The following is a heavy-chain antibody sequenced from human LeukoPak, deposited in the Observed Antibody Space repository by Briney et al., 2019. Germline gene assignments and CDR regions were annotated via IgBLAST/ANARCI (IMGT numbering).Heavy chain of an antibody. CDR1: GGSISNYY. Sequence: PSETLSLTCTVSGGSISNYYWSWIRQPPGKGLEWVGYVYYTGNTNYSPSLRSRVTISVDTSKNQFSLKLSSVTAADTAVYYCARETSQKGAHYMDVWGKGTTVTISS. V-gene: IGHV4-59*01. CDR2: VYYTGNT. J-gene: IGHJ6*03. CDR3: ARETSQKGAHYMDV. D-gene: IGHD3-16*01.